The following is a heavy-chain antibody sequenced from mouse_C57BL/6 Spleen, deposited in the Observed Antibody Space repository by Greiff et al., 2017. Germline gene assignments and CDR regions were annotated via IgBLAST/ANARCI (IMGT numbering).Heavy chain of an antibody. CDR3: ARHAGNAMDY. CDR2: ISNGGGST. Sequence: EVMLVESGGGLVQPGGSLKLSCAASGFTFSDYYMYWVRQTPEKRLEWVAYISNGGGSTYYPDTVKGRFTISRDKAKNTLYLQMSRLKSEDTAMYYCARHAGNAMDYWGQGTSVTVSS. J-gene: IGHJ4*01. V-gene: IGHV5-12*01. CDR1: GFTFSDYY.